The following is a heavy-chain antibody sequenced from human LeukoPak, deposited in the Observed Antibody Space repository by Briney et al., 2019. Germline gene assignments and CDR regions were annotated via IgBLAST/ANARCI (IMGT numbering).Heavy chain of an antibody. J-gene: IGHJ4*02. Sequence: KTGGSLRLSCAASGFTFGNAWINWVRQAPGRGLEWVGRIKSKSDGGTTEYAAPVKDRFSISRDDSKNTVYLQMNSPKTEDTAIYYCTTDLGDYWGQGTLVTVSS. V-gene: IGHV3-15*07. D-gene: IGHD3-16*01. CDR1: GFTFGNAW. CDR3: TTDLGDY. CDR2: IKSKSDGGTT.